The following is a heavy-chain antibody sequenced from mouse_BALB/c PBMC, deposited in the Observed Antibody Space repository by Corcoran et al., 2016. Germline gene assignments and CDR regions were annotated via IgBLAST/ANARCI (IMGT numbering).Heavy chain of an antibody. CDR2: IDHANGNT. CDR3: ARSGRFVD. V-gene: IGHV14-3*02. CDR1: GFNIKDTY. J-gene: IGHJ3*01. Sequence: EVQLQQSGAELVKPGASVKLSCTASGFNIKDTYMHWVKQRPEQGLEWIGRIDHANGNTKYYQKFQGKATITADTSSNTAYLQLSSLTSEDTAVYDFARSGRFVDWGQGTLVTVSA.